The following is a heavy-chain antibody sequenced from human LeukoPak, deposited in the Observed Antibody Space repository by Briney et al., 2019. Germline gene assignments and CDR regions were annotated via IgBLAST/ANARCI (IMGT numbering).Heavy chain of an antibody. D-gene: IGHD3-22*01. CDR1: GFTFSSYW. Sequence: QSGGSLRLSCAASGFTFSSYWMSWVRQAPGKGLEWVANIKQDGSEKYYVDSVKGRFTISRDNAKNSLYLQMNSLRAEDTAVYYCARYGDYYDSSGPLFDLWGRGTLVTVSS. CDR3: ARYGDYYDSSGPLFDL. CDR2: IKQDGSEK. V-gene: IGHV3-7*01. J-gene: IGHJ2*01.